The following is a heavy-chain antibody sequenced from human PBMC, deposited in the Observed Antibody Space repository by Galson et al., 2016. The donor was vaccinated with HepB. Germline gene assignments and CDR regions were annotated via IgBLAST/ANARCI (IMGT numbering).Heavy chain of an antibody. CDR3: ARDTKGRVEVVVAANYYYYYGMDV. CDR2: IWYDGSNK. Sequence: SLRLSCAASGFTFGDYGMHWVRQAPGKGPEWVAVIWYDGSNKYYADSVKGRFTISRDNSKNTLYLQMNSLRAEDTAVYYCARDTKGRVEVVVAANYYYYYGMDVWGQGTTVTVSS. V-gene: IGHV3-33*08. CDR1: GFTFGDYG. D-gene: IGHD2-15*01. J-gene: IGHJ6*02.